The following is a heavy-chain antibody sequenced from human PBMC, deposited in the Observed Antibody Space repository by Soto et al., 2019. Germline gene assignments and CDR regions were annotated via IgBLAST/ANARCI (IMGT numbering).Heavy chain of an antibody. CDR2: ISSSSSYI. J-gene: IGHJ6*02. V-gene: IGHV3-21*01. Sequence: GGSLRLSCAASGFTFSSYSMNWVRQAPGKGLEWVSSISSSSSYIYYADSVKGRFTISRDNAKNSLYLQMNSLRAEDTAVYYCARHSEYSGYFYYYYGMDVWGQGTTVTV. D-gene: IGHD5-12*01. CDR3: ARHSEYSGYFYYYYGMDV. CDR1: GFTFSSYS.